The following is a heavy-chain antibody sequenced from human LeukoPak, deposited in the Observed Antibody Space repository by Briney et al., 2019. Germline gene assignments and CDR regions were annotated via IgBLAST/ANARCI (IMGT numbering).Heavy chain of an antibody. CDR3: AGGPELQLWLYDY. J-gene: IGHJ4*02. D-gene: IGHD5-18*01. V-gene: IGHV3-21*01. CDR2: ISGSSSYI. Sequence: GGSLRLSCAASGFTFSSYSMNWVRQAPGKGLEWVSSISGSSSYIYYADSVKGRFTISRDNAKNSLYLQMNSLRAEDTAVYYCAGGPELQLWLYDYWGQGTLVTVSS. CDR1: GFTFSSYS.